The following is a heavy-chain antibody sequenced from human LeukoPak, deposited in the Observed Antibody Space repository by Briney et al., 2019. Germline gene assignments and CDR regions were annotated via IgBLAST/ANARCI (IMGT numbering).Heavy chain of an antibody. CDR3: ARGGYCRGGSCYDDGLDY. J-gene: IGHJ4*02. Sequence: PSETLSLTCAVYGGSFSGYYWSWIRQPPGKGLEWIGEINHSGSTNYNPSLKSRVTISVDTSKNQFSLKLSSVTAADTAVYYCARGGYCRGGSCYDDGLDYWGQGTLVTVSS. D-gene: IGHD2-15*01. CDR1: GGSFSGYY. CDR2: INHSGST. V-gene: IGHV4-34*01.